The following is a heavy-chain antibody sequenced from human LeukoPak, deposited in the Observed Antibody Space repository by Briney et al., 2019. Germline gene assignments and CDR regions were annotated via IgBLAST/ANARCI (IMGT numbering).Heavy chain of an antibody. J-gene: IGHJ4*02. CDR2: INPNSGGT. V-gene: IGHV1-2*02. Sequence: ASVKVSCKTDEDTFTFTGYYMHWVRQAPGQGLEWMGWINPNSGGTNYAQKFQGRVTMTRDTSISTAYMELSRLRSDDTAVYYCASVPLLWFGELWVHWGQGTLVTVSS. CDR3: ASVPLLWFGELWVH. D-gene: IGHD3-10*01. CDR1: EDTFTFTGYY.